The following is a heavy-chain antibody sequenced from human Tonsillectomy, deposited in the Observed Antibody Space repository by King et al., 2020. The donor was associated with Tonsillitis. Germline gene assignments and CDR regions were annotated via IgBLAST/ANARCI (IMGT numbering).Heavy chain of an antibody. CDR1: GFTFSSYA. CDR2: ISGSGGSP. Sequence: VQLVESGGGLVQPGGSLRLSFAASGFTFSSYAMSWVRQAPGKGLEWVSAISGSGGSPYYADSVKGRFTISRDNSKNTLYLQMNSLRAEDTAVYYCAKVPLYYYGSGSFGDYWGQGTLVTVSS. D-gene: IGHD3-10*01. CDR3: AKVPLYYYGSGSFGDY. V-gene: IGHV3-23*04. J-gene: IGHJ4*02.